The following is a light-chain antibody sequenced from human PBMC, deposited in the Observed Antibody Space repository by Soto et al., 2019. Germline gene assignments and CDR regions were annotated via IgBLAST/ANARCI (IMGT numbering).Light chain of an antibody. CDR3: LQHNTYRLA. CDR1: QGSRID. V-gene: IGKV1-17*01. J-gene: IGKJ5*01. Sequence: DIQMTQSPSSLSASVGDKVTITCRTSQGSRIDLGWFQQKPGKAPKRLIYAASRLQSGVPSRFSGSGSGTEFTLTISSLQPGDFATCYCLQHNTYRLAVGQGTRLEI. CDR2: AAS.